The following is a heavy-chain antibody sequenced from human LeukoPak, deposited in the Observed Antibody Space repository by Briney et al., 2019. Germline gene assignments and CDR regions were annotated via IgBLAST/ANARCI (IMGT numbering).Heavy chain of an antibody. CDR3: ARVFSAVTGSPFDY. Sequence: PGGSLRLSCAASGFTFSNYWMNWVRQAPGKGLEWVANIKQDGSENYYVDPVKGRFTISRDNAKNSLYLQMNSLRVEDTAVYYCARVFSAVTGSPFDYWGQGTLVTVSS. J-gene: IGHJ4*02. CDR2: IKQDGSEN. D-gene: IGHD3-9*01. V-gene: IGHV3-7*03. CDR1: GFTFSNYW.